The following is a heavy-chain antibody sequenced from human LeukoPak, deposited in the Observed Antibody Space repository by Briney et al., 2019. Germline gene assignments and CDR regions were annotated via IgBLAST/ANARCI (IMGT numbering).Heavy chain of an antibody. Sequence: SETLSLTCTVSGGSISSSSYYWGWIRQPPGKGLEWIGSIYYSGSTYYNPSLKSRVTISVDTSKNQFSLKLSSVTAADTAVYYCARGPYGSGSYYNLGFDYWGQGTLVTVSS. V-gene: IGHV4-39*01. CDR2: IYYSGST. CDR3: ARGPYGSGSYYNLGFDY. J-gene: IGHJ4*02. D-gene: IGHD3-10*01. CDR1: GGSISSSSYY.